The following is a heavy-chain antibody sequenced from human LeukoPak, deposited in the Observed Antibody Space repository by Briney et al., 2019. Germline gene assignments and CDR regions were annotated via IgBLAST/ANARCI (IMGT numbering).Heavy chain of an antibody. D-gene: IGHD2-2*03. Sequence: ASVKVSCKASGYTFTGYYMHWVRQAPGQGLEWMGWINPNSGGTNYAQKFQGRVTMTRDTSISIAYMELSRLRSDDTAVYYCAREVTEVGYCSSTSCYAAPGNIDYWGQGTLVTVSS. CDR2: INPNSGGT. J-gene: IGHJ4*02. CDR1: GYTFTGYY. V-gene: IGHV1-2*02. CDR3: AREVTEVGYCSSTSCYAAPGNIDY.